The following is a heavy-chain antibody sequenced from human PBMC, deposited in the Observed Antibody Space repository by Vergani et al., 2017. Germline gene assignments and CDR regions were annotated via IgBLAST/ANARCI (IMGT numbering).Heavy chain of an antibody. CDR3: ARDYPYYDLWSGYYSTGFDY. CDR1: GFTFSSYA. V-gene: IGHV3-30-3*01. CDR2: ISYDGSNK. J-gene: IGHJ4*02. Sequence: QVQLVESGGGVVQPGRSLRLSCAASGFTFSSYAMHWVRQAPGKGLEWVAVISYDGSNKYYADSVKGRFTISRDNSKNTLYLQMNSLRAEDMAVYYCARDYPYYDLWSGYYSTGFDYWGQGTLVTVSS. D-gene: IGHD3-3*01.